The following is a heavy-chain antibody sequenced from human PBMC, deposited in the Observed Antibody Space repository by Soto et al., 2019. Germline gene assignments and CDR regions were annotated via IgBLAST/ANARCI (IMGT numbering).Heavy chain of an antibody. CDR1: GYTFSSYG. J-gene: IGHJ4*02. CDR2: ISGYNSNT. V-gene: IGHV1-18*01. D-gene: IGHD3-16*02. CDR3: ARGGGDYDYVWGSYRYDY. Sequence: ASVKVSCKASGYTFSSYGISWVRQAPGQGLEWMGWISGYNSNTNYAQKVQDRVTMTTDTSTRTAYMELRSLRSDDTAVYYFARGGGDYDYVWGSYRYDYWGQGTLVTVSS.